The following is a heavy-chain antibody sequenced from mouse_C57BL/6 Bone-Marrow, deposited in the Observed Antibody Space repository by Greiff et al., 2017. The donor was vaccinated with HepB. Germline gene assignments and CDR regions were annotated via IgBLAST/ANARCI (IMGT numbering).Heavy chain of an antibody. CDR3: ARAAYYYGSSEDAMDY. D-gene: IGHD1-1*01. V-gene: IGHV5-4*01. J-gene: IGHJ4*01. Sequence: DVQLVESGGGLVKPGGSLKLSCAASGFTFSSYAMSWVRQTPEKRLEWVATISDGGSYTYYPDNVKGRFTISRDNAKNNLYLQMSHLKSEDTAMYYCARAAYYYGSSEDAMDYWGQGTSVTVSS. CDR1: GFTFSSYA. CDR2: ISDGGSYT.